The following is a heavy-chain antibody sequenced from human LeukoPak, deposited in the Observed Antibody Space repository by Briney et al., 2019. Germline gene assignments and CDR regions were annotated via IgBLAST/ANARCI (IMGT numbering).Heavy chain of an antibody. V-gene: IGHV3-7*03. D-gene: IGHD6-6*01. CDR2: INSDGSEG. CDR3: ARSSYSSSSSV. CDR1: GFTFSGFW. J-gene: IGHJ3*01. Sequence: GGSLRLSCAVSGFTFSGFWMSWSRQAPGKGLEWVASINSDGSEGYYADVVKGRFTISRDNAKNSLYLQINSLRAEDTAVYYCARSSYSSSSSVRGQGTMVTVSS.